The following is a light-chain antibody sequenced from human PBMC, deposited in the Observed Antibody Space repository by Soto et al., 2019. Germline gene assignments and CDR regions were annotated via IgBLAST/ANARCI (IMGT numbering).Light chain of an antibody. V-gene: IGLV2-23*01. J-gene: IGLJ3*02. Sequence: QSALTQPASLSGSLGQSITISCTGTGSDVGSYKLVSWYQQHPGKAPKLIIFEGINRPSGVSNRFSGSKSDNTASLTISGLQAEDEADYYCCSYVGTWVFGGGTKLTVL. CDR2: EGI. CDR1: GSDVGSYKL. CDR3: CSYVGTWV.